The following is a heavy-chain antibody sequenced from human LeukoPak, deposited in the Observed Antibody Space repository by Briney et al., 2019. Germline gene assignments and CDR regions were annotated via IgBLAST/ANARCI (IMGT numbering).Heavy chain of an antibody. J-gene: IGHJ6*03. V-gene: IGHV4-34*01. CDR1: GGSFSGYY. CDR3: TVVKGNYYYYMDV. Sequence: SETLSLTCAVYGGSFSGYYWSWIRQPPGKGLEWIGEINHSGSTNYNPSLKSRVTISVDTSKNQFSLKLSSVTAADTAVYYCTVVKGNYYYYMDVWGKGTTVTVSS. CDR2: INHSGST. D-gene: IGHD2-2*01.